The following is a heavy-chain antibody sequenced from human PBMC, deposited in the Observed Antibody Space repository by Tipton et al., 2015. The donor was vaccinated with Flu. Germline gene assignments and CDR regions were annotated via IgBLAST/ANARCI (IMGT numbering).Heavy chain of an antibody. J-gene: IGHJ4*02. CDR3: AREGGYDSNYYDSSGYPH. V-gene: IGHV5-51*03. Sequence: GAEVKKPGESLKISCKGSGYSFTSYWIGWVRQMPGKGLEWMGIIYPGDSDTRYSPSFQGQVTISADKSISTAYLQWSSLKASDTAMYYCAREGGYDSNYYDSSGYPHWGQGTLVTVSS. CDR2: IYPGDSDT. CDR1: GYSFTSYW. D-gene: IGHD3-22*01.